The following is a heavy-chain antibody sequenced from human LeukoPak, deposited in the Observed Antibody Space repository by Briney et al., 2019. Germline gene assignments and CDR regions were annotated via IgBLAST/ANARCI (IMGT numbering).Heavy chain of an antibody. D-gene: IGHD2-2*02. CDR3: AKDRVVPAAIPDY. V-gene: IGHV3-30*02. Sequence: GGSLRLSCAASGFTFSSYGMHWVRQAPGKELEWVAFIRYDGSNKYYADSVKGRFTISRDNSKNTLYLQMNSLRAEDTAVYYCAKDRVVPAAIPDYWGQGTLVTVSS. CDR1: GFTFSSYG. CDR2: IRYDGSNK. J-gene: IGHJ4*02.